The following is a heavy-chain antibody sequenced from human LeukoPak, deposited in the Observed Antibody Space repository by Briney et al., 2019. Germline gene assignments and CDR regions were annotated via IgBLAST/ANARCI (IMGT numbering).Heavy chain of an antibody. CDR3: AKGDTTWELPHDY. Sequence: PGRSLTLSCAASGFTFSSYGMHCVRQPPGRGLEWLSSISGSGGITSYADSVKGRFTISRDNSKNTLYLQMYSLRAEDTAVYYCAKGDTTWELPHDYWGQGTLVTVSS. CDR1: GFTFSSYG. D-gene: IGHD1-26*01. CDR2: ISGSGGIT. J-gene: IGHJ4*02. V-gene: IGHV3-23*01.